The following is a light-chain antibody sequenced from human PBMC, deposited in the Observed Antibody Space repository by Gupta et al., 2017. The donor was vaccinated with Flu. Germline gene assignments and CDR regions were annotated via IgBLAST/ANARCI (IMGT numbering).Light chain of an antibody. CDR3: QQFYSNPIT. V-gene: IGKV4-1*01. CDR2: WAS. J-gene: IGKJ5*01. CDR1: QSVLYNSDNKSY. Sequence: IVITHSPDSLAVSLGERATINCKSSQSVLYNSDNKSYLAWYQQKPGQPPKMLIYWASTRESGVPDRFSGSGSGTDFTLTISSLQAEDVAVYYCQQFYSNPITFGQGTRLDIK.